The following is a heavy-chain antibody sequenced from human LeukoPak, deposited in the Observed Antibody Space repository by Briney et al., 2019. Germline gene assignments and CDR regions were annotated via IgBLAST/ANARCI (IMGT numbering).Heavy chain of an antibody. V-gene: IGHV4-34*01. CDR2: INHSGNT. CDR1: GESFSSYY. Sequence: SETLSLTCAVYGESFSSYYWSWIRQPPGKGLEWIGEINHSGNTNYNPSLKSRVTISVDTSKNQFSLKLSSVTAADTAVYYCARVDGDGYNIPDYWGQGTLVTVSA. J-gene: IGHJ4*02. D-gene: IGHD5-24*01. CDR3: ARVDGDGYNIPDY.